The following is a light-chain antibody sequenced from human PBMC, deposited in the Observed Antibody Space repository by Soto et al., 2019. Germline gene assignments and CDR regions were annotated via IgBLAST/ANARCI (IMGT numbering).Light chain of an antibody. CDR1: QNISNSY. CDR2: AVS. Sequence: EILLTHTPCTLSVFPGERAWLSCRASQNISNSYLAWYQQKPGQAPRLLIYAVSSRATGIPDRFSGSGSGTDFTLTISRLEPEDFAVYYCQQYGRSPYTFGEGTKVDNK. CDR3: QQYGRSPYT. J-gene: IGKJ2*01. V-gene: IGKV3-20*01.